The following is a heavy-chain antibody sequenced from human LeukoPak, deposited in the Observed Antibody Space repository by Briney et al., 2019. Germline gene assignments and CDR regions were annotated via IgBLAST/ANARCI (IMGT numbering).Heavy chain of an antibody. Sequence: ASETLSLTCTVSGGSISSYYWSWIRQPPGKGLEWIGYIYYSGSTNYSPSLKSRVTISVDTSKNQFSLKLSSVTAADTAVYYCARVSRLGSNPGEYSSDYFDYWGQGTLVTVSS. J-gene: IGHJ4*02. CDR3: ARVSRLGSNPGEYSSDYFDY. V-gene: IGHV4-59*01. CDR1: GGSISSYY. CDR2: IYYSGST. D-gene: IGHD6-6*01.